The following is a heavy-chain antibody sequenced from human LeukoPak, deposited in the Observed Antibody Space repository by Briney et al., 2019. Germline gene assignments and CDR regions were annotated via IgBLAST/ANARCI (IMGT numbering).Heavy chain of an antibody. J-gene: IGHJ3*02. CDR1: GFTFYMYA. CDR2: MCGTAGCT. V-gene: IGHV3-23*01. D-gene: IGHD1-26*01. CDR3: AKDRRGGSYYAATLDI. Sequence: GGSLRLSCQASGFTFYMYAMSWVRQAPGKGLEWVASMCGTAGCTFYPDSVKGRFTISRDNSKNTLYVQMNSLRVEDTAVYYCAKDRRGGSYYAATLDIWGQGTMVTVSS.